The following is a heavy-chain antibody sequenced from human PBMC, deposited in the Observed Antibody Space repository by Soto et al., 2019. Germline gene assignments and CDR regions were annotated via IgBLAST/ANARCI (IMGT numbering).Heavy chain of an antibody. D-gene: IGHD3-3*01. J-gene: IGHJ4*03. CDR1: GFTFSSYA. CDR3: AKDMSITIFGVVIF. Sequence: LRLSCAASGFTFSSYAMSWVRQAPGQGLEWVSAISGSGGSTYYADSVKGRFTIPRDNSKNTLYLQMNSLRAEYTAVYYCAKDMSITIFGVVIFWGQGTMVTVSS. CDR2: ISGSGGST. V-gene: IGHV3-23*01.